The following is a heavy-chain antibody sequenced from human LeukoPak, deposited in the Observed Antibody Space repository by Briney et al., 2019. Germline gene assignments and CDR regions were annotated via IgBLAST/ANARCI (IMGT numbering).Heavy chain of an antibody. Sequence: PSETLSLTCTVSGDSIGDHHWSWIRQPPGKGLEWIGYILYTGTAKYDPSLKSRVTISIDTSRNQFSLKLNSVTAAVTAVYYCAMYSTGRGGHGYWGQGALITVSA. CDR3: AMYSTGRGGHGY. CDR2: ILYTGTA. V-gene: IGHV4-59*11. CDR1: GDSIGDHH. D-gene: IGHD2-8*02. J-gene: IGHJ4*02.